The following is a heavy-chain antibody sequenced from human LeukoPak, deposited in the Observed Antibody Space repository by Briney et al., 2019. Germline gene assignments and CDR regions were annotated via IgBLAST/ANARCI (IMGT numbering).Heavy chain of an antibody. V-gene: IGHV3-74*01. CDR1: GFIFSSYW. CDR3: ARGWFDS. CDR2: IKSDGSST. J-gene: IGHJ5*01. Sequence: AGGSLRLSCATSGFIFSSYWMHWVRQAPGKGLLWVSRIKSDGSSTNYADSVRGRFTISRDNAKNSLYLQLNSLRAEDTAIYYCARGWFDSWGQGTLLTVSS.